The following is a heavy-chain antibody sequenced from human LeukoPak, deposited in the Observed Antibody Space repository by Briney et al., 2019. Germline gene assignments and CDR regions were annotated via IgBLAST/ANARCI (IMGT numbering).Heavy chain of an antibody. CDR3: ARGGTAMVSFDY. J-gene: IGHJ4*02. V-gene: IGHV3-48*03. D-gene: IGHD5-18*01. Sequence: GGSPRLSCAASGFTFSSYEMNWVRQAPGKGLEWVSYISSGGNTIYYADSVKGRFTISRDNAKNSLYLQMNSLRAEDTAVYYCARGGTAMVSFDYWGQGTLVTVSS. CDR1: GFTFSSYE. CDR2: ISSGGNTI.